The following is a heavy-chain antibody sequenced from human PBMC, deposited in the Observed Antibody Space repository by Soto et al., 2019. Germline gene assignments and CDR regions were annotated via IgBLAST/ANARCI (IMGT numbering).Heavy chain of an antibody. CDR2: IIPLFGTA. CDR3: ARDGGRHSGGIDY. J-gene: IGHJ4*02. Sequence: QVQLVQSGAEVPKPGSSVKVSCTASGGTFSSSSINWVRQAPGQGLEWLGEIIPLFGTATYAQKFQGRVTITADESTSTAYMELSSLRSEDTAVYYCARDGGRHSGGIDYWGQGTLVTVSS. D-gene: IGHD1-26*01. CDR1: GGTFSSSS. V-gene: IGHV1-69*01.